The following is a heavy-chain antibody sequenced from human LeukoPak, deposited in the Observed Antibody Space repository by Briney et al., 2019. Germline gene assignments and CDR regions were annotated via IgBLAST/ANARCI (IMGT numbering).Heavy chain of an antibody. J-gene: IGHJ5*02. CDR1: GYTFTSYD. CDR2: MNPNSGNT. V-gene: IGHV1-8*03. CDR3: ARGLGYCSSTSCSEEDWFDP. Sequence: GASVKVSCKASGYTFTSYDINWVRQATGQGLEWMGWMNPNSGNTGYAQKFQGRVTITRNTSISTAYMELSSLRSEDMAVYYCARGLGYCSSTSCSEEDWFDPWGQGTLVTVSS. D-gene: IGHD2-2*01.